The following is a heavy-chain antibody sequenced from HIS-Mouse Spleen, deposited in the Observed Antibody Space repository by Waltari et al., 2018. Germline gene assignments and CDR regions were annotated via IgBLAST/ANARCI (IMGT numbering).Heavy chain of an antibody. CDR2: IYYSGRT. J-gene: IGHJ3*02. CDR1: GGSISRGDYY. CDR3: ARGKTGDEFNDAFDI. V-gene: IGHV4-30-4*01. Sequence: QVQLQESGPGLVKPSQTLSLTCTVSGGSISRGDYYWRWISQPPGKGLEWIGYIYYSGRTYYNPSLKSRVTISVDTSKNQFSLKLSSVTAADTAVYYCARGKTGDEFNDAFDIWGQGTMVTVSS. D-gene: IGHD7-27*01.